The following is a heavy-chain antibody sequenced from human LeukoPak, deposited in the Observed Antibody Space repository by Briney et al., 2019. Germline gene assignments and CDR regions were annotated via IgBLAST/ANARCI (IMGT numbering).Heavy chain of an antibody. Sequence: GGSLRLSCAASGFTFSRYAMHWVRQAPGKGLEYVSAISSDGSSTYYANAVKGRSTISRDNSKNTLYLQMGSLRAEDMAVYYCARRESSGHYDYWGQGTLVTVSS. CDR1: GFTFSRYA. CDR2: ISSDGSST. CDR3: ARRESSGHYDY. J-gene: IGHJ4*02. D-gene: IGHD3-22*01. V-gene: IGHV3-64*01.